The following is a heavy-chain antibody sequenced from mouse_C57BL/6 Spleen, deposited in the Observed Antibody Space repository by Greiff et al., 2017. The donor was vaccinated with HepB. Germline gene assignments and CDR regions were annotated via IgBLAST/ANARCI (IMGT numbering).Heavy chain of an antibody. CDR1: GYTFTDYY. CDR3: ARYGSTSYAMDY. Sequence: EVQLQQSGPELVKPGASVKISCKASGYTFTDYYMNWVKQSHGKSLEWIGDINPNNGGTSYNQKFKGKATLTVAKSSSTAYMELSSLTSEDSAVYYCARYGSTSYAMDYWGQGTSLPVPS. D-gene: IGHD1-1*01. J-gene: IGHJ4*01. V-gene: IGHV1-26*01. CDR2: INPNNGGT.